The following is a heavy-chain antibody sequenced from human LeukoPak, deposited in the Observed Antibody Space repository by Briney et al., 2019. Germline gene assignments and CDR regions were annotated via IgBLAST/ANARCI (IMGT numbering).Heavy chain of an antibody. Sequence: GGSLRLSCAASGFSFDTYAMHWVRQAPGQGLEWVALWHDGSHKFYSNSVRGQFTISRDNSKNKVYLKMNNLRPDDTAVYYCAREIFGSGSYPDFWGQGTLVTVSS. J-gene: IGHJ4*02. CDR3: AREIFGSGSYPDF. V-gene: IGHV3-33*01. CDR1: GFSFDTYA. D-gene: IGHD3-10*01. CDR2: WHDGSHK.